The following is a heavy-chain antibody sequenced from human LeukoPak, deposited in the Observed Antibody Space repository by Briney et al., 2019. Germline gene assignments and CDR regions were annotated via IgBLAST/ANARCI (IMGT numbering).Heavy chain of an antibody. V-gene: IGHV3-48*01. CDR2: ITSGSSTI. J-gene: IGHJ4*02. CDR3: ARGCSPGNCYPPY. D-gene: IGHD2-15*01. Sequence: GGSLRLSCAASGFTFSLYSMNWVRQAPGKGLEWVSYITSGSSTIYYADSVKGRFTISRDNAKNSLFLQMNSLRAEDTAVYYCARGCSPGNCYPPYWGQGTLVTVSS. CDR1: GFTFSLYS.